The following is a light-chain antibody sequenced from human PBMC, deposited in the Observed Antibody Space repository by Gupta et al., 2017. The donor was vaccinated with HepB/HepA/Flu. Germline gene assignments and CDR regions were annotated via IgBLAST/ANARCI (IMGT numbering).Light chain of an antibody. CDR1: SSNIGNNY. Sequence: QSVLTQPPSVSAAPGQKVTISCSVSSSNIGNNYVSWYQELPGTAPKLLIYDNNKRSSGIPDRFSGSKSGTSATLGITGLQTGEEADDYCGTWDSSLSAGVFGGGTKLTVL. J-gene: IGLJ2*01. CDR2: DNN. V-gene: IGLV1-51*01. CDR3: GTWDSSLSAGV.